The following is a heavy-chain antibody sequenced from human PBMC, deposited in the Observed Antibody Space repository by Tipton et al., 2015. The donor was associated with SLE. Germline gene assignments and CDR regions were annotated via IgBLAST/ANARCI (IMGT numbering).Heavy chain of an antibody. CDR3: ARDHYDSSGYFDY. D-gene: IGHD3-22*01. J-gene: IGHJ4*02. CDR2: IYSGGST. Sequence: SLRLSCAASGFTVSSNYMSWVRQAPGKGLEWVSVIYSGGSTYYADSVKGRFTISRDNSKNTLYLQMNSLRAEDTAVYYCARDHYDSSGYFDYWGQGTLVTVSS. V-gene: IGHV3-53*05. CDR1: GFTVSSNY.